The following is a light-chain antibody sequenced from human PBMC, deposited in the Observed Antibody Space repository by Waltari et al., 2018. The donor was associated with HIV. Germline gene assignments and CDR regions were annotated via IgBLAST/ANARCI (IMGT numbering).Light chain of an antibody. J-gene: IGLJ2*01. V-gene: IGLV2-14*01. CDR2: EVI. Sequence: QSALTQPASVSGSPGQSITISCTGTSSDVGGYNYVSWYQQHPGKAHKLMIYEVINRASGVSKRFSGSSSGNTASLTISGLQAEDEADYYCSSYTSSSTPVVFGGGTKLTVL. CDR3: SSYTSSSTPVV. CDR1: SSDVGGYNY.